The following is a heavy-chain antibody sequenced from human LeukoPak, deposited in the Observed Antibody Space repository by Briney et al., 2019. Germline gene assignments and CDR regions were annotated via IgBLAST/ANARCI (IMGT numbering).Heavy chain of an antibody. Sequence: PSETLSLTCAVYGGSFSGYYWSWIRQPPGKGLEWIGEINHSGSTNYNPSLKSRVTISVDTSKNQFSLKLSSVTAADTAVYYCAKVYQSVYYFDYWGQGTLVTVSS. D-gene: IGHD2-2*01. CDR1: GGSFSGYY. V-gene: IGHV4-34*01. J-gene: IGHJ4*02. CDR3: AKVYQSVYYFDY. CDR2: INHSGST.